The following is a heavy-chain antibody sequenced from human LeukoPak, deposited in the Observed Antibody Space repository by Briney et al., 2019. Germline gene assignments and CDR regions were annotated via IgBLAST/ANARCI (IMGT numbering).Heavy chain of an antibody. V-gene: IGHV5-51*01. J-gene: IGHJ3*02. CDR2: IYPGDSDT. D-gene: IGHD3-10*01. CDR1: GYSFTSYW. CDR3: ASSPGSRSSADAFDI. Sequence: RGESLKIYRQGSGYSFTSYWIGWVRQMPGKGLEWMRIIYPGDSDTRYSPCFQGQVTISACKSVRPSYLQCGSLSASGTALYYGASSPGSRSSADAFDIWGQGTMVTVSS.